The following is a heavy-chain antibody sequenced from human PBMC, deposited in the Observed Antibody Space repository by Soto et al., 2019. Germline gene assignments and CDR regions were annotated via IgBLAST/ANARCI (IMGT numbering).Heavy chain of an antibody. CDR2: TYCRSKWYK. Sequence: PSQTLSLTCAISGDSVPSNSAAWNWIRQSPSRGLEWLGRTYCRSKWYKEYAASVKSRITINPDTSKNQFPLQLNSVSPEDTAVYYCARTVGWLDPWGQGTLVTVSS. CDR3: ARTVGWLDP. V-gene: IGHV6-1*01. J-gene: IGHJ5*02. CDR1: GDSVPSNSAA. D-gene: IGHD2-15*01.